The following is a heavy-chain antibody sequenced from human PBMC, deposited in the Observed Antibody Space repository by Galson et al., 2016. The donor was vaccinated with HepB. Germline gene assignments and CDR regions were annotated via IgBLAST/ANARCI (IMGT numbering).Heavy chain of an antibody. J-gene: IGHJ6*02. CDR3: ARGSSSRSIYYYYYYTMDV. V-gene: IGHV3-33*01. CDR2: IWYDRGKE. D-gene: IGHD6-6*01. CDR1: GFTFSHYG. Sequence: SLRLSCAASGFTFSHYGMHWVRQAPGKGLEWVAVIWYDRGKEYYTESVKGRFTISRDNSKNTLYLEMNTLRVEDTAVYFCARGSSSRSIYYYYYYTMDVWGQGTTVTVSS.